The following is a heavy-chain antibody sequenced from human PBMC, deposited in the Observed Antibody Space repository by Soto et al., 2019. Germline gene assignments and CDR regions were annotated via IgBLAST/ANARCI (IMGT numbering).Heavy chain of an antibody. CDR3: ARYGTRGDW. CDR1: GFNFRMYE. V-gene: IGHV3-48*03. Sequence: SLRLSCQASGFNFRMYEMHWVRKAPGNGLEWVSYISSSGLTTYYADFAEGRFTISRDNAKDSLYLHLNSLRVGDTAVYYCARYGTRGDWWGLGTQVTVSS. J-gene: IGHJ5*01. CDR2: ISSSGLTT. D-gene: IGHD3-10*01.